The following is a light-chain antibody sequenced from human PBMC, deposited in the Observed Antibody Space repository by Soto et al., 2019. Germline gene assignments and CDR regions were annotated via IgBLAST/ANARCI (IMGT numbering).Light chain of an antibody. CDR1: SGPSTYA. J-gene: IGLJ3*02. CDR3: QTWATGPDWV. V-gene: IGLV4-69*01. CDR2: LDSDGSH. Sequence: QPVLTQSPSASASLGASVKLTCTVTSGPSTYAIAWHQQQPQKGPRYLMKLDSDGSHTKGDGIPDRFSGSSSGAERYLTISSLQSEDEADYYCQTWATGPDWVFGGGTKLTVL.